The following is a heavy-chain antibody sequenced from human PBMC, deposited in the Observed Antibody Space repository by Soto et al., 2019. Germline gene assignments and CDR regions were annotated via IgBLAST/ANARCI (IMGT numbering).Heavy chain of an antibody. D-gene: IGHD2-2*01. V-gene: IGHV1-18*01. CDR1: GYTFTSYG. J-gene: IGHJ5*02. Sequence: QVQLVQSGAEVKKPGVSVKVSCKASGYTFTSYGISWVRQAPGQGLEWMGWISAYNGNTNYAQKLQGRVTMTTDTSTSTAYMELRSLRSDDTAVYYCAVVRNIVVVPAAPREGWFDPWGQGTLVTVSS. CDR3: AVVRNIVVVPAAPREGWFDP. CDR2: ISAYNGNT.